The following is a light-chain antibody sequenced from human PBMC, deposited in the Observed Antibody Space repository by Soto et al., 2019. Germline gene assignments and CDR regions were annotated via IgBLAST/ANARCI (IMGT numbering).Light chain of an antibody. CDR1: TGAVTSGHY. CDR2: XTS. CDR3: LLSYSGAWV. Sequence: QAVVTQEPSLTVSPGGTVTLTCGSSTGAVTSGHYPYWFQQKPGQAPRXXXYXTSNKHSWTXXRXXXXXXGGXXXLXLSGAQPEDEAEYYCLLSYSGAWVFGGGTKLTVL. V-gene: IGLV7-46*01. J-gene: IGLJ3*02.